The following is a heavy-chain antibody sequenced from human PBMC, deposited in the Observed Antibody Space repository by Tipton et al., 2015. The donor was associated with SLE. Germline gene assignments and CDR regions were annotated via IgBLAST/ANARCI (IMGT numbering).Heavy chain of an antibody. CDR2: IYPSGGT. CDR1: GDSITSDTSY. V-gene: IGHV4-61*02. D-gene: IGHD3-9*01. Sequence: TLSLTCTVSGDSITSDTSYWSWIRQPAGQGLEWIGRIYPSGGTNYNPSLKSRVTISVDTSKSQFSLKLSSVTAADTAVYYCARDTRDWFLSESWGQGALVTVSS. CDR3: ARDTRDWFLSES. J-gene: IGHJ4*02.